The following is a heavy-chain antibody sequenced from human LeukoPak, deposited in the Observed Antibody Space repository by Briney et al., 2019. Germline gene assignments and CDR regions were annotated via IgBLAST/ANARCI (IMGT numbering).Heavy chain of an antibody. CDR1: GGSISSDY. D-gene: IGHD2-2*01. V-gene: IGHV4-4*07. J-gene: IGHJ4*02. Sequence: SATLSLTCIVSGGSISSDYWSWIRQPAGKGLEWIGRIYTSGRTNYNPSLKSRITMSVDTSKNQFSLTLRSVTAADTAVYYCARLVPAAKFDSWGQGTLVTVSS. CDR2: IYTSGRT. CDR3: ARLVPAAKFDS.